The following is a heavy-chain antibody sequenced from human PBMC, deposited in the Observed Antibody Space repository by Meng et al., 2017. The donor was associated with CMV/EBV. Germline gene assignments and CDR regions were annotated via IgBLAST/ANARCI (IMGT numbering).Heavy chain of an antibody. CDR2: IWYDGSNK. CDR3: AKGGSGVDRRYDFWSGHYY. CDR1: GFTFSSYG. J-gene: IGHJ4*02. V-gene: IGHV3-33*06. D-gene: IGHD3-3*01. Sequence: GESLKISCAASGFTFSSYGMHWVRQAPGKGLEWVAVIWYDGSNKYYADSVKGRFTISRDNSKNTLYLQMNSLRAEDTAVYYCAKGGSGVDRRYDFWSGHYYWGQGTLVTVSS.